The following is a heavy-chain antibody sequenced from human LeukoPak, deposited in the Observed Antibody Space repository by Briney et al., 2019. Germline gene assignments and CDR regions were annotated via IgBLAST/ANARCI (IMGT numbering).Heavy chain of an antibody. CDR2: FDPEDGET. Sequence: AASVKVSCKVSGYTLTELSMHWVRQAPGKGLEWMGGFDPEDGETIYAQKFQGRVTMTEDTSTDTAYMELSSLGSEDTAVYYCARIHSMLRGEIYNWLDPWGQGTLVTVSS. V-gene: IGHV1-24*01. J-gene: IGHJ5*02. CDR1: GYTLTELS. CDR3: ARIHSMLRGEIYNWLDP. D-gene: IGHD3-10*01.